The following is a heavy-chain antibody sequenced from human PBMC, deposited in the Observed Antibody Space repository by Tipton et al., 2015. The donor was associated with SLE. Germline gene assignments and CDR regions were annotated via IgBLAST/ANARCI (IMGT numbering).Heavy chain of an antibody. J-gene: IGHJ6*03. CDR2: IYHSGST. CDR3: ARGTDDYYYYYYMDV. Sequence: SLRLSCAASGFTFSSYEMNWVRQAPGKGLEWIGEIYHSGSTNYNPSLKSRVTISVDKSKNQFSLKLSSVTAADTAVYYCARGTDDYYYYYYMDVWGKGTTVTVSS. D-gene: IGHD4-17*01. V-gene: IGHV4-4*02. CDR1: GFTFSSYE.